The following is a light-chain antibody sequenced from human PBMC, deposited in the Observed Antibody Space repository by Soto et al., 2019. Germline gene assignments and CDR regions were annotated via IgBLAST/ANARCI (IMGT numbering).Light chain of an antibody. CDR1: QSISGR. CDR2: GAS. CDR3: QHYLNYPIT. J-gene: IGKJ5*01. V-gene: IGKV1-5*01. Sequence: DIQMTQSPSTLSASVGDRVTITCRASQSISGRLAWYQQKPGKAPQVLISGASDLHGGVPSRFSGSGSRTDFTLTITHLQSEDFATYYCQHYLNYPITFGQGTRLEIK.